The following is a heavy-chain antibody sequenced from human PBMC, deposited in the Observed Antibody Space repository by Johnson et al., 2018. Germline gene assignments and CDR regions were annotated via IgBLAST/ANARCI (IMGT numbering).Heavy chain of an antibody. J-gene: IGHJ3*02. Sequence: VQLLESGGGVVQPGRSLRLSCAASGFTFSSYCMHWVRQAPGKGLEWVAVISYDGSNKYFADSVKGRFTISRDNSKNTLYLQMNRLRVEEPAVYYCAEESGGGRDAFDIWGQGTMVTVSS. V-gene: IGHV3-30*18. D-gene: IGHD1-26*01. CDR3: AEESGGGRDAFDI. CDR2: ISYDGSNK. CDR1: GFTFSSYC.